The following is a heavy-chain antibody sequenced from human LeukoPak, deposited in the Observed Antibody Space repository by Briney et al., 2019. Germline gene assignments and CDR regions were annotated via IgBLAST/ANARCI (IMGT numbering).Heavy chain of an antibody. CDR2: INHSGST. D-gene: IGHD6-13*01. CDR1: GGSISGYY. CDR3: ARWRAAARLYWFDP. Sequence: SETLSLTCAVSGGSISGYYWSWIRQPPGKGLEWIGEINHSGSTNYNPSLKSRVTISVDTSKNQFSLKLSSVTAADTAVYYCARWRAAARLYWFDPWGQGTLVTVSS. J-gene: IGHJ5*02. V-gene: IGHV4-34*01.